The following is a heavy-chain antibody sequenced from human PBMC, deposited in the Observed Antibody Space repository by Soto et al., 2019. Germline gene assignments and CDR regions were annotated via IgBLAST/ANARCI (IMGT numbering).Heavy chain of an antibody. CDR1: GFTFSNYG. CDR3: AKTYSSSSADP. J-gene: IGHJ5*02. V-gene: IGHV3-30*18. CDR2: IPYDGSNE. Sequence: PGGSLRLSCAASGFTFSNYGMHWVRQAPGKGLEWVALIPYDGSNEYYADSVKGRFTISRDNSKNTLYLQMNSLRAEDTAVYYCAKTYSSSSADPWGQGTLVTVSS. D-gene: IGHD6-6*01.